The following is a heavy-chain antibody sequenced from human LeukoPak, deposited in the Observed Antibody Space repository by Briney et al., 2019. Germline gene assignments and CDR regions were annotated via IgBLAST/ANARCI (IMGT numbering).Heavy chain of an antibody. Sequence: GGSLRLSCAASGFTFSSFSMNWVRQAPGKGLEWVSYMRSSTTTIYYADPVKGRFTISRDNARNSLYLQTNSLRDEDAAVYYCARARAREVTEAMDVWGQGTTVTVSS. J-gene: IGHJ6*02. CDR3: ARARAREVTEAMDV. CDR2: MRSSTTTI. V-gene: IGHV3-48*02. CDR1: GFTFSSFS.